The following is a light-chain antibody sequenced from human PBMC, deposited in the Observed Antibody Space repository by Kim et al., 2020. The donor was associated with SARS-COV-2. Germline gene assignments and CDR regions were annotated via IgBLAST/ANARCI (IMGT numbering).Light chain of an antibody. Sequence: VSPAERATLSCRASQRVSSNLAWYQQKPGQAPRLLTYGASPRATGIPARFSGSGSGTEFTLTISSLQSEDFAVYYCQQYNKWPYTFGQGTKLEI. J-gene: IGKJ2*01. CDR1: QRVSSN. V-gene: IGKV3-15*01. CDR3: QQYNKWPYT. CDR2: GAS.